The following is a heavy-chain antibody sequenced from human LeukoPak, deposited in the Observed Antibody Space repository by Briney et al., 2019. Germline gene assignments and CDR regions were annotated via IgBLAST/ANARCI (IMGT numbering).Heavy chain of an antibody. D-gene: IGHD3-16*02. CDR2: ISGSGGST. V-gene: IGHV3-23*01. CDR1: GFTISSYA. CDR3: AKSDSAVIFGGMDV. Sequence: SGGSLRLSCAASGFTISSYAMSWVRQAPGKGLEWVSAISGSGGSTYYADSVKGRFTISRDNSKNTLYLQMNSLRAEDTAVYYCAKSDSAVIFGGMDVWGQGTTVTVSS. J-gene: IGHJ6*02.